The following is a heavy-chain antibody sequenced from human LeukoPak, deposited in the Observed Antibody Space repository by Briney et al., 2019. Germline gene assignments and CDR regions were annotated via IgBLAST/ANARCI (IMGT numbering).Heavy chain of an antibody. CDR2: ISHVGGT. V-gene: IGHV3-23*01. CDR1: GFTFSDYA. Sequence: GGSLRLSCAASGFTFSDYAMSWVRQAPEKGLEWVSTISHVGGTYYADSVRGRFTISRDDSKNMVYLQMDSLRAEDTAVYYCAREDWGSGFDYWGQGTLVTVSS. CDR3: AREDWGSGFDY. J-gene: IGHJ4*02. D-gene: IGHD7-27*01.